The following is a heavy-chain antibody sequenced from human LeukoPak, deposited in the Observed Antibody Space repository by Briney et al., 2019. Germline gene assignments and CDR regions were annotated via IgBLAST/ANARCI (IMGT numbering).Heavy chain of an antibody. CDR3: ARHSPDYYDSSGHYQEGSSFDY. CDR2: IYYSGST. J-gene: IGHJ4*02. Sequence: SETLSLTCAVSGYSISSGYYWSWIRQPPGKGLEWIGYIYYSGSTNYNPSLKSRVTISVDTSKNQFSLKLSSVTAADTAVYYCARHSPDYYDSSGHYQEGSSFDYWGQGTLVTVSS. V-gene: IGHV4-59*08. D-gene: IGHD3-22*01. CDR1: GYSISSGYY.